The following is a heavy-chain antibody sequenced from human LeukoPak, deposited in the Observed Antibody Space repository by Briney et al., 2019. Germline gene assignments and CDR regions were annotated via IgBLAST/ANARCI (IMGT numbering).Heavy chain of an antibody. CDR2: ISYDGSNK. J-gene: IGHJ3*02. V-gene: IGHV3-30-3*01. Sequence: GRPLRLSCAASGFTFSSYAMHWVRQAPGKGLEWVAVISYDGSNKYYADSVKGRFTISRDNSKNTLYLQMNSLRAEDTAVYYCARTPRIAVAGNHGAFDIWGQGTMVTVSS. CDR3: ARTPRIAVAGNHGAFDI. D-gene: IGHD6-19*01. CDR1: GFTFSSYA.